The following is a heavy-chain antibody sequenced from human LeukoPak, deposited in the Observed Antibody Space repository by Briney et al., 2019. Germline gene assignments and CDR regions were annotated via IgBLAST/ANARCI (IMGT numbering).Heavy chain of an antibody. CDR1: GFTFSSYW. J-gene: IGHJ4*02. CDR3: ARSVDSSGWYMRD. Sequence: GGSLRLSCVASGFTFSSYWMHWVRQDPRKGLVWVSRINGDGRNINYADSVRGRFTISRDNAKNTLYLQMNSLRAEDTAVYYCARSVDSSGWYMRDWGQGTLVTVSS. V-gene: IGHV3-74*01. D-gene: IGHD6-19*01. CDR2: INGDGRNI.